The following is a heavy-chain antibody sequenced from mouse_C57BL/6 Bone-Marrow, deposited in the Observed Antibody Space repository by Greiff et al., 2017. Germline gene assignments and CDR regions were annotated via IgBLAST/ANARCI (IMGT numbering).Heavy chain of an antibody. CDR3: ARGQFITTVVRAMDY. J-gene: IGHJ4*01. CDR2: IYPGSGNT. V-gene: IGHV1-76*01. CDR1: GYTFTDYY. Sequence: VQLQQSGAELVRPGASVKLSCKASGYTFTDYYINWVKQRPGQGLEWIARIYPGSGNTYYNEKFKGKATLTAEKSSSTAYMQLSSLTSEDSAVYCCARGQFITTVVRAMDYWGQGTSVTVSS. D-gene: IGHD1-1*01.